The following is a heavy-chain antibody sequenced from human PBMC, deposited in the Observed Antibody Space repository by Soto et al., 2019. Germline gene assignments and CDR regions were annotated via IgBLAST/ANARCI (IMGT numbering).Heavy chain of an antibody. V-gene: IGHV3-23*01. D-gene: IGHD2-15*01. CDR3: AKDVSGGYTPEYFQH. J-gene: IGHJ1*01. Sequence: GGSLRLSCAASGFTFSSYAMSWVRQAPGKGLEWVSGISGSGGSTYYADSVKGRFTISRDNSKNTLYLQMNSLRAEDTAVYYCAKDVSGGYTPEYFQHWGQGTLVTVSS. CDR1: GFTFSSYA. CDR2: ISGSGGST.